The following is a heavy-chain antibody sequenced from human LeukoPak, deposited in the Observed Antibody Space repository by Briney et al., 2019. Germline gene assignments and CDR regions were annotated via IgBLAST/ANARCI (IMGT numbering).Heavy chain of an antibody. CDR2: FDPEDGET. D-gene: IGHD4-17*01. V-gene: IGHV1-24*01. CDR1: GYTLTELS. J-gene: IGHJ4*02. CDR3: ARAPLSPYGDLDY. Sequence: ASVKVSCKVSGYTLTELSMHWVRQAPGKGLEWMGGFDPEDGETIYAQKFQGRVTMTRDTSTSTVYMELSSLRSEDTAVYYCARAPLSPYGDLDYWGQGTLVTVSS.